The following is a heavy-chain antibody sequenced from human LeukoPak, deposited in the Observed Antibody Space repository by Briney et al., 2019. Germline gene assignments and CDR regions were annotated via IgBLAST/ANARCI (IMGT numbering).Heavy chain of an antibody. J-gene: IGHJ4*02. V-gene: IGHV3-23*01. Sequence: SGGSLRLSCAASGFTFSTYVMNWASQAPGKGLEWVSVISASDCGTDYADSVKGRYNISRDNPKNTLYLQMNSLRAEDTAVYYCAKQGPPGSFSHFDYWGQGTRDSVS. D-gene: IGHD3-10*01. CDR3: AKQGPPGSFSHFDY. CDR1: GFTFSTYV. CDR2: ISASDCGT.